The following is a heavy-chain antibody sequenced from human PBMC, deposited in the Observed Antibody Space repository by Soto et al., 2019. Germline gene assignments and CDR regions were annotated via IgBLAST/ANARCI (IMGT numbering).Heavy chain of an antibody. V-gene: IGHV3-23*01. CDR1: GFTFGTTD. CDR2: IDGSGGIT. Sequence: QLLQSGGGLVQPGGSLTLSCVASGFTFGTTDMSWVRQAPGEGLEWVSTIDGSGGITYYADSVKGRFTISRDNSRNTVYLLMNSLRGDDTALYYCVKNSGWFNTWGQGALVTVSS. CDR3: VKNSGWFNT. D-gene: IGHD3-10*01. J-gene: IGHJ5*02.